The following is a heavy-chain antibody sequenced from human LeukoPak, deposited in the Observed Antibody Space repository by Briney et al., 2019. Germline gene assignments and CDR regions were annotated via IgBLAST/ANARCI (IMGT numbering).Heavy chain of an antibody. Sequence: GGSLRLSCAASGFTFSSTWMHWFRQAPGKGLEWVSYISSSGSTIYYADSVKGRFTISRDNAKNSLYLQMNSLRAEDTAVYHCASRGDFWSGLDYWGQGTLVTVSS. CDR2: ISSSGSTI. CDR1: GFTFSSTW. D-gene: IGHD3-3*01. J-gene: IGHJ4*02. CDR3: ASRGDFWSGLDY. V-gene: IGHV3-48*04.